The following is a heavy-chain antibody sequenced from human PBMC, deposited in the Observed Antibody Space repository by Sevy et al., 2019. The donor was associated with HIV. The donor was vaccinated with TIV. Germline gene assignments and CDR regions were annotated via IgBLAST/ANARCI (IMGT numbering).Heavy chain of an antibody. J-gene: IGHJ4*02. CDR3: VKTSGSGWYAPTTFDY. D-gene: IGHD6-19*01. V-gene: IGHV3-64D*06. Sequence: GGSLRLSCSASGFTFTSYAMHWVRQAPGKGLEYVSPISSNGGSTYYADSVKGRFTISRDNSKNTLYLQMSSLRAEDTAVYYCVKTSGSGWYAPTTFDYWGQGTLVTVSS. CDR1: GFTFTSYA. CDR2: ISSNGGST.